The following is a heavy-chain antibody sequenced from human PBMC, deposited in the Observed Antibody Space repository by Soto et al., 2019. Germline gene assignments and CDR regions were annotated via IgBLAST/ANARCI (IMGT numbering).Heavy chain of an antibody. CDR2: IYYSGST. V-gene: IGHV4-59*01. D-gene: IGHD6-13*01. CDR3: ARVAAAGTSDYYYYYYMDV. CDR1: GGSISSYY. Sequence: SETLSLTCTVSGGSISSYYWSWIRQPPGKGLEWIGYIYYSGSTNYNPSLKSRVTISVDTSKNQFSLKLSSVTAADTAVYYCARVAAAGTSDYYYYYYMDVWGKGTTVTVS. J-gene: IGHJ6*03.